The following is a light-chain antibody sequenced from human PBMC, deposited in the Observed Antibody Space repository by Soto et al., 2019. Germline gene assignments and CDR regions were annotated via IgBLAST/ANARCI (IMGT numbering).Light chain of an antibody. CDR1: SGSIASNY. Sequence: NFMLTQPHSVSESPGKTVTISCTGSSGSIASNYVQWYQQRPGSAPTTVIYEDNQRPSGVPDRFSGSIDSSSNSASLTISRLKTEDEADYYCQSYDSSNHSVVFGGGTKVTVL. J-gene: IGLJ2*01. CDR2: EDN. V-gene: IGLV6-57*02. CDR3: QSYDSSNHSVV.